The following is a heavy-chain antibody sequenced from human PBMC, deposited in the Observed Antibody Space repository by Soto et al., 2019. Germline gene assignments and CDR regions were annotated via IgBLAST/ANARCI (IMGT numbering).Heavy chain of an antibody. V-gene: IGHV6-1*01. CDR2: TYYRSKWYN. Sequence: SQTLSLTCAISGDSVSSNSAAWNWIRQSPSRGLEWLGRTYYRSKWYNDYAVSVKSRITINPDTSKNQFSLQLNSVTPEDTAVYYCARDRKGYDYVWGSYRQYYGMDVWGQGTTVTVSS. J-gene: IGHJ6*02. CDR1: GDSVSSNSAA. D-gene: IGHD3-16*02. CDR3: ARDRKGYDYVWGSYRQYYGMDV.